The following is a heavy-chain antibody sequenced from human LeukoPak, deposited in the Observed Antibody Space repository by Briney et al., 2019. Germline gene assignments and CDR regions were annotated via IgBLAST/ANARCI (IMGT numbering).Heavy chain of an antibody. D-gene: IGHD3-22*01. J-gene: IGHJ5*02. CDR2: ISTSANT. CDR3: AKDLDSTGYYGENWFDP. V-gene: IGHV3-23*01. CDR1: GFTFSAYA. Sequence: PGGSLRLSCAASGFTFSAYAMNWFRQAPGKGLEWVSLISTSANTHYADSVQGRFTISRDNPKNTLYLQMNSLRVEDTAVYYCAKDLDSTGYYGENWFDPWGQGTLVTVSS.